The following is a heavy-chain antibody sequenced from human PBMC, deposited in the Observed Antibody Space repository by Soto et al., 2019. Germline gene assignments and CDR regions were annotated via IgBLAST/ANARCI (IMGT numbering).Heavy chain of an antibody. CDR2: ISGSGGST. D-gene: IGHD6-13*01. J-gene: IGHJ4*02. CDR3: AKDNGAAYSSSWEYFDY. Sequence: GGSLRLSCAASGFTFSSYAMSWVRQAPGKGLEWVSAISGSGGSTYYADSVKGRFTISRDNSKNTLYLQMNSLRAEDTALYYCAKDNGAAYSSSWEYFDYWGQGTLVTVSS. V-gene: IGHV3-23*01. CDR1: GFTFSSYA.